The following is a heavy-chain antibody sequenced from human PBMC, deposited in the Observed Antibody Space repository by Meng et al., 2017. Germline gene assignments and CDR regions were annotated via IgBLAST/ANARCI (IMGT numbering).Heavy chain of an antibody. CDR1: GFTFSSYA. CDR3: ARDHTKLDVDIVATDAFDI. V-gene: IGHV3-30*01. Sequence: GGSLRLSCAASGFTFSSYAMHWVRQAPGKGLEWVAVISYDGSNKYYADSVKGRFTISRDNSKNTLYLQMNSLRAEDTAVYYCARDHTKLDVDIVATDAFDIWGQGTMVTVSS. D-gene: IGHD5-12*01. J-gene: IGHJ3*02. CDR2: ISYDGSNK.